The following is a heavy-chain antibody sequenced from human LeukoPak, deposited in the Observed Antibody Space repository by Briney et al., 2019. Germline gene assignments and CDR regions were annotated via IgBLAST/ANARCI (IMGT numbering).Heavy chain of an antibody. V-gene: IGHV3-7*03. Sequence: GGSLRLSCAASGFTFSSSWMAWVRQAPGKGLEWVGNIKEDGTAKNYVVSVRGRFTISRDNAKNSLYLQMNSLRAEDTAVYYCARGAVVVIDYWGQGTLVTVSS. CDR1: GFTFSSSW. CDR3: ARGAVVVIDY. CDR2: IKEDGTAK. J-gene: IGHJ4*02. D-gene: IGHD3-22*01.